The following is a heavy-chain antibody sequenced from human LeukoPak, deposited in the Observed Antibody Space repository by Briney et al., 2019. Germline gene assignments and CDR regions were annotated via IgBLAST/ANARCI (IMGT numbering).Heavy chain of an antibody. J-gene: IGHJ5*02. CDR1: GYSFTSYW. D-gene: IGHD3-10*01. Sequence: GESLKISCKGPGYSFTSYWIGWVRQMPGKGLEWMGIIYPGDSDTRYSPSFQGQVTISADESISTAYLQWNSLKASDTAMYYRARQATMVRGVIIWFDPWGQGTLVTVSS. V-gene: IGHV5-51*01. CDR2: IYPGDSDT. CDR3: ARQATMVRGVIIWFDP.